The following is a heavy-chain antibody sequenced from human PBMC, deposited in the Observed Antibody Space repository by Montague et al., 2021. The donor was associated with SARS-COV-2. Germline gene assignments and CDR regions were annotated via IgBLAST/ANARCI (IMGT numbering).Heavy chain of an antibody. CDR1: GGSISSSSYY. Sequence: SETLSLTCTVSGGSISSSSYYWGWIRQPPGKGLEWIGSIYYSGSTYYNPSLKSRVTISVDTSKNQFSLKLSSVTAADTAVYYCARRVAGTTVHYYYYGMDLWGQGTTVTVSS. CDR2: IYYSGST. D-gene: IGHD1-1*01. CDR3: ARRVAGTTVHYYYYGMDL. V-gene: IGHV4-39*01. J-gene: IGHJ6*02.